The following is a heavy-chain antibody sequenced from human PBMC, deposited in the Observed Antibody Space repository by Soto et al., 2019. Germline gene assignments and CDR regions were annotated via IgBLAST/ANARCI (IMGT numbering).Heavy chain of an antibody. CDR1: GGSISSSNYY. D-gene: IGHD2-2*01. CDR3: ARHPYSAPYIVVVATAIVLDAFDI. Sequence: QLQLQESGPGLAKPSETLSLTCTVSGGSISSSNYYWGWIRQPPGKGLEWIGSMYYSGSTYYNPSLKSRVTISVDTSKNQLSLKLSSVTASDTAVYYCARHPYSAPYIVVVATAIVLDAFDIWGQGTMVTVSS. CDR2: MYYSGST. V-gene: IGHV4-39*01. J-gene: IGHJ3*02.